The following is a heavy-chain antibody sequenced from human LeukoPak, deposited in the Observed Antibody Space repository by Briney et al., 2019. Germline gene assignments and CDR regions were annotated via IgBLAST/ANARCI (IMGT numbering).Heavy chain of an antibody. Sequence: ASVKVSCKASGYTFTSYGISWVRQAPGQGLEWMGWISAYNGNTNCAQKLQGRVTMTTDTSTSTAYMELRSLRSDDTAVYYCARDLYYYDSSGYYFFDYWGQGTLVTVSS. D-gene: IGHD3-22*01. CDR1: GYTFTSYG. V-gene: IGHV1-18*01. J-gene: IGHJ4*02. CDR3: ARDLYYYDSSGYYFFDY. CDR2: ISAYNGNT.